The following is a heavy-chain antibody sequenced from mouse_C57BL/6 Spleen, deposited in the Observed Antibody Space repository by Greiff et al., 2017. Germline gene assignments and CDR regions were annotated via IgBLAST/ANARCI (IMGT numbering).Heavy chain of an antibody. V-gene: IGHV1-18*01. CDR3: ASPYGSSPRFAY. D-gene: IGHD1-1*01. CDR2: INPNNGGT. CDR1: GYTFTDYN. J-gene: IGHJ3*01. Sequence: VQLQQSGPELVKPGASVKIPCKASGYTFTDYNMDWVKQSHGKSLEWIGDINPNNGGTIYNQKFKGKATLTVDKSSSTAYMELRSLTSEDTAVYYCASPYGSSPRFAYWGQGTLVTVSA.